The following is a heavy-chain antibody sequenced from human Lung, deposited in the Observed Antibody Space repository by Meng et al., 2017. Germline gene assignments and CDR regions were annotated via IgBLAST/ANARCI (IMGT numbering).Heavy chain of an antibody. CDR1: GFNFRTHW. J-gene: IGHJ4*02. CDR2: ITGDGSST. CDR3: ARGGVTTDD. D-gene: IGHD4-17*01. Sequence: EVELVESGGGLVQPGGSLRLSCAASGFNFRTHWMHWVRQAPGKGLEWVSRITGDGSSTIYADSVQGRFTMSRDNAKNTLSLQMNSLRAEDTAVYYCARGGVTTDDWGQGTLVTVSS. V-gene: IGHV3-74*01.